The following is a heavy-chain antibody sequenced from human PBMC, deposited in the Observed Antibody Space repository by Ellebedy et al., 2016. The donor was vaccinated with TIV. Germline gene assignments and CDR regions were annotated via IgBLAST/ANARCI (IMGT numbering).Heavy chain of an antibody. Sequence: GGSLRLSCAASGFSFRSYWMSWVRQVPGKGLEWVANIRQDGSEKYYVDSVKGRFTISRDNAKNSLFLQMNSLRAEDTAVYYCATEGSYGDHLFPQHAFTTWGQGTMVSVSS. V-gene: IGHV3-7*01. CDR1: GFSFRSYW. CDR2: IRQDGSEK. J-gene: IGHJ3*02. CDR3: ATEGSYGDHLFPQHAFTT. D-gene: IGHD3-10*01.